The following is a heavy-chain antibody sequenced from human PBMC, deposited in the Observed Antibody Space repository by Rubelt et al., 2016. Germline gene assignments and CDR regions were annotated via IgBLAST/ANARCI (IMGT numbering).Heavy chain of an antibody. CDR2: ISWNSGSI. V-gene: IGHV3-9*01. J-gene: IGHJ4*02. Sequence: EVQLVESGGGLVQPGRSLRLSCAASGFTFDDYAMHWVRQAPGKGLEWVSGISWNSGSIGYADSVKGRFTISRDNAKNSLDLQMNSLRADDTALYYCAKSNSSSAFDYWGQGTLVTVSS. CDR3: AKSNSSSAFDY. D-gene: IGHD6-6*01. CDR1: GFTFDDYA.